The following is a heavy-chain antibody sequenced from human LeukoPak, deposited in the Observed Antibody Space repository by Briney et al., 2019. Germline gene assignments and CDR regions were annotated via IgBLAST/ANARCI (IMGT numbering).Heavy chain of an antibody. CDR2: INPNSGGT. Sequence: GASVKVPCKASGYTFTGYYMHWVRQAPGQGLEWMGWINPNSGGTNYAQKFQGRVTMTRDTSISTAYMELSRLRSDDTAVYYCARGLGKKKLGYCSGGSCYSAYNWFDPWGQGTLVTVSS. CDR3: ARGLGKKKLGYCSGGSCYSAYNWFDP. D-gene: IGHD2-15*01. CDR1: GYTFTGYY. V-gene: IGHV1-2*02. J-gene: IGHJ5*02.